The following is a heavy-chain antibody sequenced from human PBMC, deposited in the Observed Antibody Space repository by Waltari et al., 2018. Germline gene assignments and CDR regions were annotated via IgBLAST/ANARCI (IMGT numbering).Heavy chain of an antibody. J-gene: IGHJ4*02. V-gene: IGHV3-33*01. CDR2: VWYDGSNI. CDR3: ARDRTTGHSSDSYFDL. D-gene: IGHD6-25*01. CDR1: GFGFRSSG. Sequence: QDLLVESGGGVVQPGKSLRLSCAASGFGFRSSGMHWVRQAPGKGLEWVALVWYDGSNIEYGDSVKGRFTISRDNSKNTLYLQMTGLRAEDTAVYYCARDRTTGHSSDSYFDLWGQGTLVTVSS.